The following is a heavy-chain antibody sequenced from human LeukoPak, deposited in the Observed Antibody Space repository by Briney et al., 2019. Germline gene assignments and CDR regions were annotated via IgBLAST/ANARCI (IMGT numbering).Heavy chain of an antibody. J-gene: IGHJ4*02. CDR2: IVSGSARST. Sequence: PGGSLRLSCAASGFTFSSYGMSWVRQAPGKGLERVSSIVSGSARSTYYADSVKGRFTISRDNSKNTLYLQMNSLRAEDTAVYYCAKRHSSGWYYLDYWGQGTLVTVSS. CDR1: GFTFSSYG. D-gene: IGHD6-19*01. CDR3: AKRHSSGWYYLDY. V-gene: IGHV3-23*01.